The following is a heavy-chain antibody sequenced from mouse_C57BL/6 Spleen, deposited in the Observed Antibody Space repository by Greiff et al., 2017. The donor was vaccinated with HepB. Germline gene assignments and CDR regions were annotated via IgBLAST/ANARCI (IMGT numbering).Heavy chain of an antibody. D-gene: IGHD1-1*01. Sequence: VHVKQSVAELVRPGASVKLSCTASGFNIKNTYMHWVKQRPEQGLEWIGRIDPANGNTKYAPKFQGKATITADTSSNTAYLQLSSLTSEDTAIYYCAPSSYYYGSSWGFAYWGQGTLVTVSA. J-gene: IGHJ3*01. CDR3: APSSYYYGSSWGFAY. CDR2: IDPANGNT. V-gene: IGHV14-3*01. CDR1: GFNIKNTY.